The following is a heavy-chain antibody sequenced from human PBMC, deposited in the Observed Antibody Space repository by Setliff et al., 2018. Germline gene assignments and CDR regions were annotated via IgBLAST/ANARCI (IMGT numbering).Heavy chain of an antibody. Sequence: SETLSLTCGGYGGSISDYYWSWIRQPPGKGLEWIGEINHSGSTNYNPSLKSRVTMSVDTSKNQFSLKLSSVTAADTATYYCARAGPTVTFFRLLVISCWDPWGQGTLVTVSS. V-gene: IGHV4-34*01. CDR2: INHSGST. CDR3: ARAGPTVTFFRLLVISCWDP. J-gene: IGHJ5*02. CDR1: GGSISDYY. D-gene: IGHD3-3*01.